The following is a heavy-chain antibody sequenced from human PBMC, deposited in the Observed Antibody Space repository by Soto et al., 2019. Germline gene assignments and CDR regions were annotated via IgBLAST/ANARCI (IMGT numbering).Heavy chain of an antibody. CDR1: GFTFSDYY. V-gene: IGHV3-11*04. CDR2: ISSSGSTI. D-gene: IGHD4-17*01. J-gene: IGHJ6*02. Sequence: PGGSLRLSCAASGFTFSDYYMSWIRQAPGKGLEWVSYISSSGSTIYYADSVKGRFTISRDNSKNTLYLQMNSLRAEDTAVYYCAKLLDYGDYDPIRRESYYYGMDVWGQGTTVTVSS. CDR3: AKLLDYGDYDPIRRESYYYGMDV.